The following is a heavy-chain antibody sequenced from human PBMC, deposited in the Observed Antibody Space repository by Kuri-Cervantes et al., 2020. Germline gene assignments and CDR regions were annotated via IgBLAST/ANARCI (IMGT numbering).Heavy chain of an antibody. V-gene: IGHV1-2*02. Sequence: ASVKVSCKASGYTFTGYYMHWVRQAPGQGLEWMGWINPNSGGTNYAQKFQGRVTMTRDTSISTAYMELRSLRSDDTAVYYCATGPNLAAAGGEGDYWGQGTLVTVSS. CDR3: ATGPNLAAAGGEGDY. CDR1: GYTFTGYY. CDR2: INPNSGGT. D-gene: IGHD6-13*01. J-gene: IGHJ4*02.